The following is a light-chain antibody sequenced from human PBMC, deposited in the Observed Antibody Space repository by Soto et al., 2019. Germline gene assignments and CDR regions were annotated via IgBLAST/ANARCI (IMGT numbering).Light chain of an antibody. V-gene: IGKV1-9*01. CDR3: QQLNSYPGT. CDR2: AAS. J-gene: IGKJ4*01. Sequence: DIQLTQSPSFLSASVGDRVTITCRASQGISSYLAWYQQKPGKAPKLLIYAASTLQGGVPSRFSGSGSGTEFTLTISSLQPEDFATYYCQQLNSYPGTFGGGTKVEIK. CDR1: QGISSY.